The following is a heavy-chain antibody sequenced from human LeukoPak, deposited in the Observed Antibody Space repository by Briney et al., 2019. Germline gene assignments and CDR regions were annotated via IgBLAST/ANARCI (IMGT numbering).Heavy chain of an antibody. J-gene: IGHJ4*02. CDR3: ASLSGYYGFDY. D-gene: IGHD3-22*01. Sequence: SETLSLTCAVYGGSFSGYYWSWIRQPPGKGLEWIGEINHSGSTNYNPSLKSRVTISVDTSKNQFSPKLSSVTAADTAVYYCASLSGYYGFDYWGQGTLVTVSS. CDR1: GGSFSGYY. CDR2: INHSGST. V-gene: IGHV4-34*01.